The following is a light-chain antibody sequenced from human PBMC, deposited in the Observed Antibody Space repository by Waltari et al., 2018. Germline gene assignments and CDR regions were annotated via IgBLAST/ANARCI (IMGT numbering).Light chain of an antibody. V-gene: IGKV1-33*01. J-gene: IGKJ2*03. CDR2: RAS. CDR3: QQPDKAPPS. CDR1: QGLSNW. Sequence: DIQMTQKPSSLSASVGDRVTITCRASQGLSNWLAWYQHKPGKAPKLLIYRASNLETGVPSRFSGSGAWPDFTLTISSLQPSDLATYYSQQPDKAPPSFGQGTKVEIK.